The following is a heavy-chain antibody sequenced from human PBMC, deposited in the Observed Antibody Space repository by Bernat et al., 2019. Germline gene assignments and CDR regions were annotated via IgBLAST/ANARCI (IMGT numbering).Heavy chain of an antibody. CDR1: GFTFDDYA. Sequence: EVQLVESGGGLVQPGGSLRLSCAASGFTFDDYAMHWVRQAPGKGLEWVSGISWNSGSIGYADSVKGRFTISRDNAKNSLYLQMNSMRAEDTALYYCAKARKRGGYSYIVDFDYWGQGTLVTVSS. V-gene: IGHV3-9*01. J-gene: IGHJ4*02. CDR3: AKARKRGGYSYIVDFDY. D-gene: IGHD5-18*01. CDR2: ISWNSGSI.